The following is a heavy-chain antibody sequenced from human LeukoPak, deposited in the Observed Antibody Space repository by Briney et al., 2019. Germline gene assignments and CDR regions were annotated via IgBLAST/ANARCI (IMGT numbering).Heavy chain of an antibody. CDR1: GGSISSYY. D-gene: IGHD3-22*01. Sequence: SETLSLTCTVSGGSISSYYWSWIRQPPGKGLEWIGFIYYSGSTKYNPSLKSRVTISVDTSKNQFSLRLSSVTAADTAVYYCARVISSSGHYYDSAFDIWGQGTMVTVSS. CDR3: ARVISSSGHYYDSAFDI. J-gene: IGHJ3*02. V-gene: IGHV4-59*13. CDR2: IYYSGST.